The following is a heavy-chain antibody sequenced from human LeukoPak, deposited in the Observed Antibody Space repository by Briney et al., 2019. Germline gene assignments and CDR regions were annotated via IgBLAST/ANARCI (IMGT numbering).Heavy chain of an antibody. V-gene: IGHV3-11*01. CDR1: GFTFSDYN. CDR2: ISRSGRTK. D-gene: IGHD2-15*01. J-gene: IGHJ6*03. CDR3: ARVLRYCSGGNCYSGGLGYMDV. Sequence: GGSLRLSCAASGFTFSDYNMRWIRQAPGKGLEWVSSISRSGRTKYYADSVKGRFTISRDNAKNSLFLQMNSLRAEDTAVYYCARVLRYCSGGNCYSGGLGYMDVWGKGTTVTIPS.